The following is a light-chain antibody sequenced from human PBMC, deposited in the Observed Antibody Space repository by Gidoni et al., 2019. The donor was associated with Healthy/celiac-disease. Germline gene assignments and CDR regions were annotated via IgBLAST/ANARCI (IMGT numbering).Light chain of an antibody. CDR1: SSNIGSNT. V-gene: IGLV1-44*01. J-gene: IGLJ1*01. CDR3: ATWDGSLSGHV. Sequence: QSLLPPPPPASPTPGPRVTIPCPGSSSNIGSNTVNWYQQLPGTAPKLLIYSNNQRPSGVPDRFSGSKSGTSATLGISGLQTEDEADYYCATWDGSLSGHVFGTGTKVTVL. CDR2: SNN.